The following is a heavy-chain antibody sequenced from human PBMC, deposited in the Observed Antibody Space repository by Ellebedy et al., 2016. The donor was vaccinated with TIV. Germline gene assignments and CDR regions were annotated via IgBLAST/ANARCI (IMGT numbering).Heavy chain of an antibody. CDR1: GDSISSSVYY. J-gene: IGHJ4*02. V-gene: IGHV4-61*08. CDR2: IYYSGST. D-gene: IGHD5-18*01. Sequence: MPSETLSLTCTVSGDSISSSVYYWSWIRQPPGKGLEWIGYIYYSGSTNYNPSLKSRVTISVDTSKNQFSLKLSSVTAADTAVYYCARIKRGYSYGYDYWGQGTLVTVSS. CDR3: ARIKRGYSYGYDY.